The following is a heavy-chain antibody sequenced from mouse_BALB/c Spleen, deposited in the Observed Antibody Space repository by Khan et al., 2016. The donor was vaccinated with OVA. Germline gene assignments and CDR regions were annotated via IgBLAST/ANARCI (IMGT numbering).Heavy chain of an antibody. CDR2: ISPGSGDT. V-gene: IGHV1-77*01. J-gene: IGHJ3*01. D-gene: IGHD1-2*01. CDR1: GYTFTDYY. Sequence: QVQLQQSGAELARPGASVKLSCKASGYTFTDYYINWVKQRTGQGLEWIGEISPGSGDTSYNEKFKGKATLTADTSSTTAYMQLSSLTSEASSVYFCARRNYCGYTFAYWGQGTLVTVSA. CDR3: ARRNYCGYTFAY.